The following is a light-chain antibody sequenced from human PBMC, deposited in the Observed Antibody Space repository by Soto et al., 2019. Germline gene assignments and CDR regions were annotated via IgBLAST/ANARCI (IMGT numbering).Light chain of an antibody. CDR1: SSDVGAYNY. V-gene: IGLV2-14*01. Sequence: QSALTQPASVSGSPGQSITISCTGTSSDVGAYNYGSWYQQYPGEAPKVIIYDVSHRPAGVSNRFSGSKSGNTASLTISGLQTQDEADYYCSSYTSATTYVVGTGTKLTVL. J-gene: IGLJ1*01. CDR2: DVS. CDR3: SSYTSATTYV.